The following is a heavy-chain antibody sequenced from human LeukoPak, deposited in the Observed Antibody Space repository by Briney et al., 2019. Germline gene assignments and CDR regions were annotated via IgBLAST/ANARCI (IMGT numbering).Heavy chain of an antibody. Sequence: GASVKVSCKASGGTFSSYAISWVRQAPGQGLEWMGGIIPIFGTANYAQKFQGRVTITADESTSTAYMELSSLRSEDTAVYYCARDRSMGIAVAGHREGYNWFDPWGQGTLVTVSS. V-gene: IGHV1-69*13. CDR1: GGTFSSYA. CDR3: ARDRSMGIAVAGHREGYNWFDP. D-gene: IGHD6-19*01. CDR2: IIPIFGTA. J-gene: IGHJ5*02.